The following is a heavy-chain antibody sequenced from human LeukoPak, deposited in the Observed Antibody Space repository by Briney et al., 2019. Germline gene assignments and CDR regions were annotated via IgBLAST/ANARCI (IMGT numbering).Heavy chain of an antibody. J-gene: IGHJ4*02. CDR1: GGSFSSYY. CDR3: ARGVYIAAAQYGY. Sequence: PSETLSLTCAVYGGSFSSYYWSWIRQPPGKGLEWIGYIYYSGTTNYNPSLKSRVTIAVDTSKNQFSLKLSSVTAADTAVYYCARGVYIAAAQYGYWGQGTLVTVSS. D-gene: IGHD6-13*01. V-gene: IGHV4-59*01. CDR2: IYYSGTT.